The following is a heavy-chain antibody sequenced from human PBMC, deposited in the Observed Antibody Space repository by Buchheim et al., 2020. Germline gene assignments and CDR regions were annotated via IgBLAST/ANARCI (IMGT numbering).Heavy chain of an antibody. J-gene: IGHJ4*02. Sequence: VQLVESGGGLVQPGGSLRLSCVASGFTFSSYWMSWVRQAPGKGLEWVANIKQDDSEKYYVDSVKGRFTISRANAKNSLYLQMNSLRAEDTAVYYCARWILGYSSLYFDSWGQGTL. D-gene: IGHD5-18*01. CDR3: ARWILGYSSLYFDS. CDR1: GFTFSSYW. V-gene: IGHV3-7*01. CDR2: IKQDDSEK.